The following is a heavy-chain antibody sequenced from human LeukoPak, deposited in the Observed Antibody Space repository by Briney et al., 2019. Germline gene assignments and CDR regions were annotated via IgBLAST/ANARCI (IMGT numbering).Heavy chain of an antibody. CDR1: GFIFGSYS. CDR3: ARRRGGGNSGFDY. CDR2: ISGSSTTR. V-gene: IGHV3-48*01. D-gene: IGHD4-23*01. Sequence: GGSLRLSCAASGFIFGSYSVNWVHQAPGRGLEWISDISGSSTTRYYGDSFKGRFTISRDNVQNSLYLQINSLRAEDTAVYYCARRRGGGNSGFDYWGQGTLVTVSS. J-gene: IGHJ4*02.